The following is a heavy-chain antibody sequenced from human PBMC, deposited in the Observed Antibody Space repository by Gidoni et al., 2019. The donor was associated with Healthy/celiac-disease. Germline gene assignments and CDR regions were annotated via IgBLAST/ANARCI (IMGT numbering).Heavy chain of an antibody. CDR3: ARTGTGYYYYGMDV. Sequence: QVQLQESGPGLVKPSQTLSLPCTVPVGSISSGSYYRSWIRQPAGKGLEWIGGIYTRGSTNYNPSLKSRVTISVDTSKNQFSLKLSSVTAADTAVYYCARTGTGYYYYGMDVWGQGTTVTVSS. CDR1: VGSISSGSYY. J-gene: IGHJ6*02. V-gene: IGHV4-61*02. CDR2: IYTRGST.